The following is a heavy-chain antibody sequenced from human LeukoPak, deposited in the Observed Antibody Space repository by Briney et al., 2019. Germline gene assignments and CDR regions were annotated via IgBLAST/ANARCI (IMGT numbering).Heavy chain of an antibody. CDR3: ARELTAMGDY. D-gene: IGHD5-18*01. CDR2: INWNGDST. J-gene: IGHJ4*02. CDR1: GFTFNNYG. Sequence: GSLRLSCAASGFTFNNYGMNWVRQAPGKGLEWVSGINWNGDSTGYADSVKGRFTISRDNAKNSLYLQMNSLRAEDTALYYCARELTAMGDYWGQGTLVTVSS. V-gene: IGHV3-20*04.